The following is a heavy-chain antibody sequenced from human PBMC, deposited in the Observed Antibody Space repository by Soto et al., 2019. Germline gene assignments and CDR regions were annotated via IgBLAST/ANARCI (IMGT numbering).Heavy chain of an antibody. D-gene: IGHD3-10*01. CDR3: ARVGAYYYGSGSYYSPFDY. CDR1: GGSISSGGYY. CDR2: IYYSGST. V-gene: IGHV4-31*03. Sequence: LSLTCTVSGGSISSGGYYWSWIRQHPGKGLEWIGYIYYSGSTYYNPSLKSRVTISVDTSKNQFSLKLSSVTAADTAVYYCARVGAYYYGSGSYYSPFDYWGQGTLVTVSS. J-gene: IGHJ4*02.